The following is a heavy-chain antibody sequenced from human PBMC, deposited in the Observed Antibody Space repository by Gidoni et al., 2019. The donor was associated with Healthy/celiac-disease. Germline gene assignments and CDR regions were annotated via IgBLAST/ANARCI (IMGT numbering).Heavy chain of an antibody. CDR2: ISSSSSYI. CDR1: GFTFSSYS. CDR3: ARAEIPIFWSGYYPNYYGMDV. Sequence: EVQLVESGGGLVKPGGSLRLSCAASGFTFSSYSMNWVRQAPGKGLEWVSSISSSSSYIYYADSVKGRFTISRDNAKNSLYLQMNSLRAEDTAVYYCARAEIPIFWSGYYPNYYGMDVWGQGTTVTVSS. V-gene: IGHV3-21*01. J-gene: IGHJ6*02. D-gene: IGHD3-3*01.